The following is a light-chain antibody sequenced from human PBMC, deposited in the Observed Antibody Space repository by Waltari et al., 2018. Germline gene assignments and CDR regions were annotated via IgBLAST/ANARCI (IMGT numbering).Light chain of an antibody. J-gene: IGLJ3*02. Sequence: QSALTQPASVSGSPGQSITISCTGTSSDVGHYNLVSWYQQHPGQAPKLIIYETTKRPSGVSNRFSGSKSGNTASLAVSGLQTEDEAGYYCCSYGGYNTPWVFGGGTKLTVL. CDR3: CSYGGYNTPWV. CDR1: SSDVGHYNL. CDR2: ETT. V-gene: IGLV2-23*01.